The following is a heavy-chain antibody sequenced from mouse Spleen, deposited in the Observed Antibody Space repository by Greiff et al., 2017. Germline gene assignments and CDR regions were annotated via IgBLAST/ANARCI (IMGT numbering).Heavy chain of an antibody. CDR1: GYSITSGYD. J-gene: IGHJ3*01. D-gene: IGHD1-1*01. CDR3: ARDDYYGSLAWFAY. Sequence: EVQLQESGPGMVKPSQSLSLTCTVTGYSITSGYDWHWIRHFPGNKLEWMGYISYSGSTNYNPSLKSRISITHDTSKNHFFLKLNSVTTEDTATYYCARDDYYGSLAWFAYWGQGTLVTVSA. V-gene: IGHV3-1*01. CDR2: ISYSGST.